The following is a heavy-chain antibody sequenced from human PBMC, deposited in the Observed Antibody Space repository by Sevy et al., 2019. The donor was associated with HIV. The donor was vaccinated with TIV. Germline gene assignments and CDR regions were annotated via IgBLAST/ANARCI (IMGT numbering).Heavy chain of an antibody. D-gene: IGHD4-17*01. CDR1: GFTFSSYG. V-gene: IGHV3-30*18. CDR2: ISYDGSNK. CDR3: AKPLYDYGDYAGFDY. Sequence: GGSLRLSCAASGFTFSSYGMHWVRQAPGKGLEWVAVISYDGSNKYYADSVKGRFTISRDNSKNTLYLQMNSRRAEDTAVYYCAKPLYDYGDYAGFDYWGQGTLVTVSS. J-gene: IGHJ4*02.